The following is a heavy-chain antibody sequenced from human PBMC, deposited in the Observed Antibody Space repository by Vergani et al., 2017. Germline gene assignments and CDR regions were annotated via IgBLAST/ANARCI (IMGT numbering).Heavy chain of an antibody. CDR2: IYYSGST. D-gene: IGHD3-22*01. J-gene: IGHJ6*02. CDR1: GGSISSYY. Sequence: QVQLQESGPGLVKPSETLSLTCTVSGGSISSYYWSWIRQPPGKGLEWIGYIYYSGSTNYNPSLKSRVTISVDTSKNQFSLQLSSVTAADTAVYYCARDSGNXYDSSGSSTYYYYGMDVWGQGTTVTVSS. CDR3: ARDSGNXYDSSGSSTYYYYGMDV. V-gene: IGHV4-59*01.